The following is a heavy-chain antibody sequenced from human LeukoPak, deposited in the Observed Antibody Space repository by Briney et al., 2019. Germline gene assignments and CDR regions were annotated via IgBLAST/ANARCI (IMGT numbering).Heavy chain of an antibody. V-gene: IGHV4-39*07. CDR1: GGSISSSSYY. J-gene: IGHJ6*03. Sequence: SETLSLTCTVSGGSISSSSYYWGWIRQPPGKGLEWIGSIYYSGSTNYNPSLKSRVTISVDTSKNQFSLKLSSVTAADTAVYYCARIYSSSYYYYYMDVWGKGSTVTISS. CDR3: ARIYSSSYYYYYMDV. D-gene: IGHD6-13*01. CDR2: IYYSGST.